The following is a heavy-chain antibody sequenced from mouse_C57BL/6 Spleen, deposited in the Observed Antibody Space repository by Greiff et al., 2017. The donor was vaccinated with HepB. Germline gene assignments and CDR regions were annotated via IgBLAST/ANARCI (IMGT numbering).Heavy chain of an antibody. D-gene: IGHD1-1*01. V-gene: IGHV1-85*01. CDR3: AREGITTKCYFDY. CDR1: GYTFTSYD. Sequence: VKLMESGPELVKPGASVKLSCKASGYTFTSYDINWVKQRPGQGLEWIGWIYPRDGSTKYNEKFKGKATLTVDTSSSTAYMELHSLTSEDSAVYFCAREGITTKCYFDYWGQGTTLTVSS. CDR2: IYPRDGST. J-gene: IGHJ2*01.